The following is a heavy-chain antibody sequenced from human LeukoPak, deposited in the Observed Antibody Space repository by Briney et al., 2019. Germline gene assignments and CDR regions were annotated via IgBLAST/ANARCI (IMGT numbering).Heavy chain of an antibody. CDR3: ARLLTMVRGVMADY. Sequence: SETLSLNCAVYGGSFSGYYWSWIRQPPGKGLEWIGEINHSGSTNYNPSLKSRVTISVDTSKNQFSLKLSSVTAADTAVYYCARLLTMVRGVMADYWGQGTLVTVSS. CDR1: GGSFSGYY. V-gene: IGHV4-34*01. CDR2: INHSGST. D-gene: IGHD3-10*01. J-gene: IGHJ4*02.